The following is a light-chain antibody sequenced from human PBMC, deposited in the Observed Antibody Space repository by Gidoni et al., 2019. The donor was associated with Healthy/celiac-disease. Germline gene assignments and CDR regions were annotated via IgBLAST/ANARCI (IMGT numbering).Light chain of an antibody. CDR2: GNN. CDR3: QSYDSSLSGVV. CDR1: SSNIGSGYD. Sequence: QSVLTQPPSVSGAPGQRVTISCTGSSSNIGSGYDVHWYQHLPGTAPKLLIYGNNNRPSVVPDRFSVSKSGTSASLAITGLQAEDECDFYCQSYDSSLSGVVFGGGTKLTVL. J-gene: IGLJ2*01. V-gene: IGLV1-40*01.